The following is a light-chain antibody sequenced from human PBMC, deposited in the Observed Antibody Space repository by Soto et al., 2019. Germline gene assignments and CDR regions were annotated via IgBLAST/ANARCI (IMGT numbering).Light chain of an antibody. CDR1: RTISGW. V-gene: IGKV1-5*03. Sequence: DIQMTQSPSTLSASLGDRVTITCRASRTISGWLAWYQQRPGKAPKLLIYKASRLESGVPRRFSGSASGTEFTLTISGLQPDDFATYYCQQYSTFSFTFGQGTRLEIK. CDR3: QQYSTFSFT. J-gene: IGKJ2*01. CDR2: KAS.